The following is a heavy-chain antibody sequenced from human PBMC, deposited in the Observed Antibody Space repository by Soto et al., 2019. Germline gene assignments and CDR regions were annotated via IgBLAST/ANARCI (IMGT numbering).Heavy chain of an antibody. CDR2: INP. V-gene: IGHV1-46*01. Sequence: GASVKVSCKASGYTFTSYYMHWVRQAPGQGLEWMGIINPSLESRVSVSVDTSKSQFSLKLSAVTAADTAVYYCATSQKGYNWNYFDHWGQGALVTVSS. CDR1: GYTFTSYY. J-gene: IGHJ4*02. CDR3: ATSQKGYNWNYFDH. D-gene: IGHD1-20*01.